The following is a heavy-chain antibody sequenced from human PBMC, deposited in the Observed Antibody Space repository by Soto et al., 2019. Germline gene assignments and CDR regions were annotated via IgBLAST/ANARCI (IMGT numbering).Heavy chain of an antibody. CDR1: GGSISSSY. CDR2: IHYIGGT. CDR3: ARHGLRCSGGSCYSDFYFDY. Sequence: QVQLQESGPGLVKPSETLSLTCTVSGGSISSSYWSWIRQPPGKGLEWIGYIHYIGGTNYNPSLKSHVTISLDTSKNQFSLKLRSVTAADPAVYYCARHGLRCSGGSCYSDFYFDYWGQGTLVTVSS. D-gene: IGHD2-15*01. V-gene: IGHV4-59*08. J-gene: IGHJ4*02.